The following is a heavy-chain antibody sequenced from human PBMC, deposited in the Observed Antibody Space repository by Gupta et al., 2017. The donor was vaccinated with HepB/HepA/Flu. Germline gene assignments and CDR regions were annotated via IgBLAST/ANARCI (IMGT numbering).Heavy chain of an antibody. CDR3: ATTNTLGPRVY. V-gene: IGHV3-74*01. J-gene: IGHJ4*02. CDR2: IKSEGSST. D-gene: IGHD5-24*01. Sequence: EVQRVESGGGLVQPGGSLRPSCAASGFTFSSYWMHWVRQAPGKGLVWVSRIKSEGSSTSYADSVKGRVTISRDNAKNTLYLQMNSLRAEDTAVYYCATTNTLGPRVYWGQGTLVTVSA. CDR1: GFTFSSYW.